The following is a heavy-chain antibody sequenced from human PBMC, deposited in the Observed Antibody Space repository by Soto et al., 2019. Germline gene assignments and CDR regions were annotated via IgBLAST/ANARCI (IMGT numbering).Heavy chain of an antibody. V-gene: IGHV3-7*04. CDR2: IKPDGSYI. Sequence: GGSLRLSCVASRFSFNSAWMTWVRLAPGDGLEWVATIKPDGSYIDYSASMKGRFIVPKDNAKNSLYLQINNLRAEDTAVYYCARNRAYNALDYWGQGTLVTVSS. CDR3: ARNRAYNALDY. J-gene: IGHJ4*02. D-gene: IGHD1-1*01. CDR1: RFSFNSAW.